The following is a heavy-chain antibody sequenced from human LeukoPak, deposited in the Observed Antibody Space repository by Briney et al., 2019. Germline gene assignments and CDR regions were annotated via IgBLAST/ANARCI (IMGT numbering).Heavy chain of an antibody. Sequence: SSVKVSCKASGGTFSSYAISWVRQAPGQGLEWMGGIIPIFGTANYAQKFQGRVTITTDESTSTAYMELSSLRSEDTAVYYCARGGNWNYRGGNWFDPWGQGTLVTVSS. D-gene: IGHD1-7*01. CDR3: ARGGNWNYRGGNWFDP. CDR1: GGTFSSYA. CDR2: IIPIFGTA. V-gene: IGHV1-69*05. J-gene: IGHJ5*02.